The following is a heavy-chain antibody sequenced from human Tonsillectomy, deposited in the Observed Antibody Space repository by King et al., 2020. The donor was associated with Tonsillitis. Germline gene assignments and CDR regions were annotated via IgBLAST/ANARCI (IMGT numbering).Heavy chain of an antibody. Sequence: QLVQSGSELKKPGASVKVSCKASGYTFISYAMNWVRQAPGQGLEWMGWINTNTGNPTYAQSFTGRFVFSLDTSVSTAYLQISSLKAEDTAVYYCARAPALFYDFTPPNSDYWGQGTLVTVSS. CDR3: ARAPALFYDFTPPNSDY. J-gene: IGHJ4*02. D-gene: IGHD3-3*01. CDR2: INTNTGNP. V-gene: IGHV7-4-1*02. CDR1: GYTFISYA.